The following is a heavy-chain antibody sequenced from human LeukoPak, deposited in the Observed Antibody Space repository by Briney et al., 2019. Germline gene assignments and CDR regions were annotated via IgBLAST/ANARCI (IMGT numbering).Heavy chain of an antibody. CDR3: ARDGITMVRGVITQPLDY. CDR2: IIPIFGTA. CDR1: GGTFSSYA. Sequence: ASVKVSCKASGGTFSSYAISWVRQAPGQGLEWMGGIIPIFGTANYAQKFQGRVTITADESTSTAYMELSSLRSEDTAVYYCARDGITMVRGVITQPLDYWGQGTLVTVSS. J-gene: IGHJ4*02. D-gene: IGHD3-10*01. V-gene: IGHV1-69*13.